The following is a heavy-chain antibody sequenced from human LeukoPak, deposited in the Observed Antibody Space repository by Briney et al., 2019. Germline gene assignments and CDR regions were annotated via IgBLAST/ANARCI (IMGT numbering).Heavy chain of an antibody. V-gene: IGHV4-39*07. J-gene: IGHJ5*02. Sequence: SETLSLTCTVSGGSISSSSFYWGWIRQPPGKGLEWIGSIYYSGSTYYNPSLKSRVTISVDTSKNQFSLKLSSVTAADTAVYYCARRRSSGWYRFGRNWFDPWGQGTLVTVSS. CDR2: IYYSGST. CDR1: GGSISSSSFY. D-gene: IGHD6-19*01. CDR3: ARRRSSGWYRFGRNWFDP.